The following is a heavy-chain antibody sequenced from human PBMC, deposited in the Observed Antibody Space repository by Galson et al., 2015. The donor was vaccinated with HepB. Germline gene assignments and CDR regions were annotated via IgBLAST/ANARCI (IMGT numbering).Heavy chain of an antibody. V-gene: IGHV3-9*01. J-gene: IGHJ3*02. CDR1: RFTFDDYA. D-gene: IGHD1-26*01. CDR3: AKGGGGATNYPFDI. Sequence: SLRLSCAASRFTFDDYAMHWVRQVPGKGLEWVSGISWNRGTIGYADSVKGRFTISRDNAKNSLYLQMNSLRAEDTAFYYCAKGGGGATNYPFDIWGQGTLVTVSS. CDR2: ISWNRGTI.